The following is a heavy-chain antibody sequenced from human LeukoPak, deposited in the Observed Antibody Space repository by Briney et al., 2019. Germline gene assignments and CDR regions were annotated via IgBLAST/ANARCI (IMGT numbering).Heavy chain of an antibody. CDR3: ARAPAYGYYLPDY. CDR2: MNPNSGNT. J-gene: IGHJ4*02. D-gene: IGHD4-17*01. Sequence: ASVKVSCKASGYTFTSYDINWVRQATGQGLEWMGWMNPNSGNTGYAQKFQGRVTMTRDMSTSTVYMELSSLRSEDTAVYYCARAPAYGYYLPDYWGQGTLVTVSS. CDR1: GYTFTSYD. V-gene: IGHV1-8*02.